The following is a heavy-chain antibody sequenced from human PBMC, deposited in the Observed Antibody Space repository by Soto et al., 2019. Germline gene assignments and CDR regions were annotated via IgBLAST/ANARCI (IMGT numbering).Heavy chain of an antibody. J-gene: IGHJ5*02. V-gene: IGHV1-18*01. Sequence: ASVKVSCKASGYTFTSYGISWVRQAPGQGLEWMGWISAYNGNTNYAQKLQGRVTMTTDTSTSTAYMELRSLRSDDTAVYYCARDLGIVVVAEPNWFDPWGKGTLVTVSS. CDR1: GYTFTSYG. D-gene: IGHD2-15*01. CDR3: ARDLGIVVVAEPNWFDP. CDR2: ISAYNGNT.